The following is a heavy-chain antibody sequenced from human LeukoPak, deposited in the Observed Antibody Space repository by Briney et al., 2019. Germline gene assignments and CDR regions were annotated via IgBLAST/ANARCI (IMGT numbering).Heavy chain of an antibody. J-gene: IGHJ4*02. CDR2: IYPGDSDT. CDR1: GYSFSNYW. V-gene: IGHV5-51*01. D-gene: IGHD3-22*01. Sequence: GESLKISRKGSGYSFSNYWIGWVRQMPGKGLEWMGIIYPGDSDTKYSPSFQGRVTISADKSISTAYLQWSSLKASDTAMYYCARRDYYDSSDDYWGQGTLVTVSS. CDR3: ARRDYYDSSDDY.